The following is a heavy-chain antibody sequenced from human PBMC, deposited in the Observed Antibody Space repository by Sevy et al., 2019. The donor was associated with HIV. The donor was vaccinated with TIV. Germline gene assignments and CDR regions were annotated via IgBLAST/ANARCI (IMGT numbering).Heavy chain of an antibody. J-gene: IGHJ4*02. CDR1: GFTFSTYN. CDR3: ARDRTYGSFIDY. V-gene: IGHV3-21*01. CDR2: IWSSSSYI. Sequence: GGSLRLCCAASGFTFSTYNMNWVRQAPGKGLEWVSSIWSSSSYIYYADSVKGRFTISRDNAKNSLYLQMNSLKVEDTAVYYCARDRTYGSFIDYWGQGTLVTVSS. D-gene: IGHD3-10*01.